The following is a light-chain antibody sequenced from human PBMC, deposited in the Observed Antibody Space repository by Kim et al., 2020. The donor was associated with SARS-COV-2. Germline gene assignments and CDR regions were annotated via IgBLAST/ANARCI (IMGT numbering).Light chain of an antibody. Sequence: QAGLTQPPSVSKDLRQTATLTCTGNSNNVGNQGAAWLQQHQGHPPKLLSYADNNRPSGISEKFSPSRSGNTASLTITGLQSEDEADYYCLAWDKSLGGWVFGGGTQLTVL. J-gene: IGLJ3*02. V-gene: IGLV10-54*01. CDR3: LAWDKSLGGWV. CDR2: ADN. CDR1: SNNVGNQG.